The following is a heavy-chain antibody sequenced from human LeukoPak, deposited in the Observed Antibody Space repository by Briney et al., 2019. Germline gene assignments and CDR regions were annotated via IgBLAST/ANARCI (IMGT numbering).Heavy chain of an antibody. CDR2: ISGSGGST. Sequence: PGGSLRLSCAASGFTFSSYAMSWVRQAPGKGLEWVSAISGSGGSTYYSDSVKGRFTISRDNSKNTLYLQMNSLRAGDTAVYYCAKDPGVYYSDSSGYMWGQGTLVTVSS. CDR3: AKDPGVYYSDSSGYM. V-gene: IGHV3-23*01. J-gene: IGHJ4*02. CDR1: GFTFSSYA. D-gene: IGHD3-22*01.